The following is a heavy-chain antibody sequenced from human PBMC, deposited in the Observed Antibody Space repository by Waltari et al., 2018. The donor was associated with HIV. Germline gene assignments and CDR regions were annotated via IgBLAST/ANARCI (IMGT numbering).Heavy chain of an antibody. CDR2: IYHSGST. CDR3: ARDPKYYDFWSGYRVYYGMDV. J-gene: IGHJ6*02. Sequence: QVQLQESGPGLVKPSETLSLTCTVSGYSISSGYYWGWIRQPPGKGLEWIGSIYHSGSTYYNPSLKSRVTISVDTSKNQFSLKLSSVTAADTAVYYCARDPKYYDFWSGYRVYYGMDVWGQGTTVTVSS. CDR1: GYSISSGYY. V-gene: IGHV4-38-2*02. D-gene: IGHD3-3*01.